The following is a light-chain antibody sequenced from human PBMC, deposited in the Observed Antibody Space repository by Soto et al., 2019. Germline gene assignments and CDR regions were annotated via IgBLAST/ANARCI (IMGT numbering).Light chain of an antibody. Sequence: EIVLTQPPGPLSVSPGDRVTLSCRASQTVNNNYLAWYQQKPGQAPRLLIYGASTPATGTPARFSGSGSGTHFTLTVSRLGPEDFAVYYCQQYGGSAPWTFGPGTKVDMK. J-gene: IGKJ1*01. CDR3: QQYGGSAPWT. CDR1: QTVNNNY. CDR2: GAS. V-gene: IGKV3-20*01.